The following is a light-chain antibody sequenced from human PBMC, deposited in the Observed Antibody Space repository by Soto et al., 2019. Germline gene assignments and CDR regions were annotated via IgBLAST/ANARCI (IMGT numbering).Light chain of an antibody. CDR1: QSVTSY. V-gene: IGKV3-11*01. Sequence: EIVLTQSPDTLSLSPGERATLSCRASQSVTSYLAWYQHKPGQAPRLLIYDASNRATGIPARFSGSGFGTDFTLTISSLQPEDLAVYYCQQRSNWPVTFGQGTKVDIK. CDR2: DAS. J-gene: IGKJ2*01. CDR3: QQRSNWPVT.